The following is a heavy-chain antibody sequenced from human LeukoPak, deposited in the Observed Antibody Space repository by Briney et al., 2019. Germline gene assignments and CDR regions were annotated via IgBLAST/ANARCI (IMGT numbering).Heavy chain of an antibody. CDR3: ARRGAGSGGLDY. V-gene: IGHV3-23*01. Sequence: GGSLRLSCEASGFSFSLHAMNWVGQAPGKGLEGVSAITDTGNIYYADSVKGRFTISRDTSKNTFILQMNSLRAEDTALYYCARRGAGSGGLDYWGQGTLVTVSS. CDR2: ITDTGNI. D-gene: IGHD6-19*01. CDR1: GFSFSLHA. J-gene: IGHJ4*02.